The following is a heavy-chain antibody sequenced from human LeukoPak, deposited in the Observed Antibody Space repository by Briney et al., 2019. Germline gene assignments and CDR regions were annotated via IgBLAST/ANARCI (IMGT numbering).Heavy chain of an antibody. CDR1: GGTFSSYA. V-gene: IGHV1-69*06. CDR3: AREIYDSSGDDAFDI. CDR2: IIPIFGTA. J-gene: IGHJ3*02. Sequence: ASVKVSCKASGGTFSSYAISWVRQAPGQGLEWMGGIIPIFGTANYAQKFQGRVTITADKSTSTAYMELRSLRSDDTAVYYCAREIYDSSGDDAFDIWGQGTMVTVSS. D-gene: IGHD3-22*01.